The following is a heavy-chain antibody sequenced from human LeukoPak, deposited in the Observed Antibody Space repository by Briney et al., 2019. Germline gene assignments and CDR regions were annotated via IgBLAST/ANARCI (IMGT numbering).Heavy chain of an antibody. V-gene: IGHV6-1*01. D-gene: IGHD6-13*01. CDR1: GDSVSSNTAA. J-gene: IGHJ4*02. CDR2: TYYRSKWYN. Sequence: SQTLSLTCVISGDSVSSNTAAWNWIRQSPSRGLEWLGRTYYRSKWYNDYAVSVKSRVTINPDTTKNQFSLQLNSVTPEDTAVYYCARDPYSSNWYHYFDYWGQGTLVTVSS. CDR3: ARDPYSSNWYHYFDY.